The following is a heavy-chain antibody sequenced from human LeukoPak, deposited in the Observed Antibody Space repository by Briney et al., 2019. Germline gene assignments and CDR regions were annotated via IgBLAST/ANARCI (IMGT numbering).Heavy chain of an antibody. CDR3: AKDVVPYYDFWSGFVPFDY. Sequence: GGSLRLSCAASGFIFSNYGMHWVRQAPGKGLEWVAFIRYEGNNKYYADSVKGRFTISRDNSKNTLDLQMNSVRGADTAFYYCAKDVVPYYDFWSGFVPFDYWGQGILVTVSS. J-gene: IGHJ4*02. CDR1: GFIFSNYG. V-gene: IGHV3-30*02. D-gene: IGHD3-3*01. CDR2: IRYEGNNK.